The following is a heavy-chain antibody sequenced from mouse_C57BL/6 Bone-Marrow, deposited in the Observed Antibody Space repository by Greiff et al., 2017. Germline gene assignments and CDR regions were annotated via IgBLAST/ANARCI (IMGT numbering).Heavy chain of an antibody. D-gene: IGHD2-4*01. Sequence: EVQLQQSGAELVRPGASVKLSCTASGFNIKDYYMHWVKQRPEQGLEWIGWIDPENGDTEYASKFQGKATITADTSSNTAYLQLSSLTSEDTAVYYCTSYDCEGPWFAYWGQGTLVTVSA. V-gene: IGHV14-4*01. CDR2: IDPENGDT. CDR3: TSYDCEGPWFAY. CDR1: GFNIKDYY. J-gene: IGHJ3*01.